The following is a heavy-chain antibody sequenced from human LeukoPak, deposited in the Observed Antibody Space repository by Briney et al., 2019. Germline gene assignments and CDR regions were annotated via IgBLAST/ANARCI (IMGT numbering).Heavy chain of an antibody. J-gene: IGHJ4*02. V-gene: IGHV1-18*01. CDR1: GYTFTSYG. CDR3: ARTYCSGGSCYPPGV. CDR2: ISAYNGNT. D-gene: IGHD2-15*01. Sequence: GASVKVPCKASGYTFTSYGISWVRQAPGQGLEWMGWISAYNGNTNYAQKLQGRVTMTTDTSTSTAYMELRSLRSDDTAVYYCARTYCSGGSCYPPGVWGQGTLVTVSS.